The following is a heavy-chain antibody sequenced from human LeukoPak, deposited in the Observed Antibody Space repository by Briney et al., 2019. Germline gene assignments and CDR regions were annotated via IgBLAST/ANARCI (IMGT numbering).Heavy chain of an antibody. Sequence: ASVKVSCKASGYTFTNYDVHWVRQATGQGLEWVGWMSPNSGSTVHAQRFQGRVTLTRSTSESTTYMELSSLRSEDTAVYYCARGVKLHYYGSGSYDYSYYYAMDVWGHGTTVTVSS. D-gene: IGHD3-10*01. CDR1: GYTFTNYD. CDR3: ARGVKLHYYGSGSYDYSYYYAMDV. J-gene: IGHJ6*02. V-gene: IGHV1-8*01. CDR2: MSPNSGST.